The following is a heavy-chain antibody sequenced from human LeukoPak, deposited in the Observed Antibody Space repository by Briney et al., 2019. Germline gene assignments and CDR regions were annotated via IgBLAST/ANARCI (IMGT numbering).Heavy chain of an antibody. CDR1: GGSFSSYY. CDR2: INHSGST. CDR3: ARVSSSWAVLDY. Sequence: PSETLSLTCAVYGGSFSSYYWSWIRQPPGKGLEWIGEINHSGSTNYNPSLKSRVTISVDTSKNQFSLKLSSVTAADTAVYYCARVSSSWAVLDYWGQGTLVTVSS. D-gene: IGHD6-13*01. J-gene: IGHJ4*02. V-gene: IGHV4-34*01.